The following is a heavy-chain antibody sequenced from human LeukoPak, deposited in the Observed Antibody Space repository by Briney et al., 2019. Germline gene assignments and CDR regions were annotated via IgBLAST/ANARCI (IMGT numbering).Heavy chain of an antibody. CDR2: IYYSGST. CDR1: GGSISSGGYY. Sequence: SETLSLTCTVSGGSISSGGYYWSWIRQHPGKGLEWIGYIYYSGSTYYNPSLKSRVTISVDTSKNQFSLKLSSVTAADTAVYYCARARHLGYCSGGSCYEFDYWGQGTLVTVSS. D-gene: IGHD2-15*01. V-gene: IGHV4-31*03. CDR3: ARARHLGYCSGGSCYEFDY. J-gene: IGHJ4*02.